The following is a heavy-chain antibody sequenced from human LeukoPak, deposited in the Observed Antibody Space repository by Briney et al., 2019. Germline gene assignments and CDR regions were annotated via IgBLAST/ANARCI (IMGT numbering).Heavy chain of an antibody. Sequence: GASVKVSCKASGGTFSSFAISWVRQAPGQGLEWMGGIIPVIATANYAQKFQGRVTITTDDSTSTAYMELSSLRSEDTAVYYCAFREPPSLSELGRNFWGQGTLVTVSS. CDR2: IIPVIATA. J-gene: IGHJ4*02. CDR1: GGTFSSFA. D-gene: IGHD1-14*01. V-gene: IGHV1-69*05. CDR3: AFREPPSLSELGRNF.